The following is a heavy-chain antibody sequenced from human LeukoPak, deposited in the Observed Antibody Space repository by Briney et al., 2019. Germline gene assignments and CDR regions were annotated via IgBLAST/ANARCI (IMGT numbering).Heavy chain of an antibody. CDR1: GYIFVNFG. D-gene: IGHD3-22*01. V-gene: IGHV1-18*01. Sequence: GGSVKVSCKASGYIFVNFGISWVRQAPRQGLEWVGWISAYNGNTNYAQKFRGRVTMTTDTSTNTAYMELRNLGSADTAMYFCARDSSAYTRHFDYWGQGSLVTVSS. CDR2: ISAYNGNT. CDR3: ARDSSAYTRHFDY. J-gene: IGHJ4*02.